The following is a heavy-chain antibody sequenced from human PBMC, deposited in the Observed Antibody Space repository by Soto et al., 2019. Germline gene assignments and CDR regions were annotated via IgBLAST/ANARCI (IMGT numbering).Heavy chain of an antibody. V-gene: IGHV4-4*02. D-gene: IGHD5-12*01. J-gene: IGHJ4*02. CDR2: IHHSGGT. CDR3: TKNSAYAPDY. CDR1: GGSVSNNNW. Sequence: QVQLQESGPGLVKPSGTLSLSCAVSGGSVSNNNWWSWVRQSPGNGLEWIGEIHHSGGTSYNPSLGSRATLPGDTSKNELSMRLTYVPAAAAAVYFCTKNSAYAPDYGGRGILVPVSS.